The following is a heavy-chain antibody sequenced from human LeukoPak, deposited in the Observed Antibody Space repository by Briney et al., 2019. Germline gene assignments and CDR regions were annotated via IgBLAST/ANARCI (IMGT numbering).Heavy chain of an antibody. CDR2: ISSSSSYI. J-gene: IGHJ6*03. V-gene: IGHV3-21*01. Sequence: PGGSLRLSCAASGFTFSSYAMSWVRQAPGKGLEWVSSISSSSSYIYYADSVKGRFTISRDNAKNSLYLQMNSLRAEDTAVYYCARDGVLRYFDSYYYYYMDVWGKGTTVTISS. CDR1: GFTFSSYA. CDR3: ARDGVLRYFDSYYYYYMDV. D-gene: IGHD3-9*01.